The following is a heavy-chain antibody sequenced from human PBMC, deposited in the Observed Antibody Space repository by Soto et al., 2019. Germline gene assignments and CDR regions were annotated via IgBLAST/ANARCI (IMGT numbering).Heavy chain of an antibody. CDR3: ASCITMVRGVIKNYGMDV. CDR2: IIPIFGTA. D-gene: IGHD3-10*01. CDR1: GGTFSSYA. Sequence: SVNVSCKASGGTFSSYAISWVRQAPGQGLEWMGGIIPIFGTANYAQKFQGRVTITADESTSTAYMELSSLRSEDTAVYYCASCITMVRGVIKNYGMDVWGQGTTVTVSS. V-gene: IGHV1-69*13. J-gene: IGHJ6*02.